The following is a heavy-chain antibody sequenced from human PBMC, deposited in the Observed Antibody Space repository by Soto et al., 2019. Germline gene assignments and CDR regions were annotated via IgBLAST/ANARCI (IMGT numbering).Heavy chain of an antibody. V-gene: IGHV3-23*01. J-gene: IGHJ4*02. Sequence: GGSLRLSWAASGFTFSSYAMSWVRQAPGKGLEWVSAISGSGGSTYYADSVKGRFTISRDNSKNTLYLQMNSLRAEDTAVYYCAHYYYANNGLDVWGQGTLVTVSS. CDR1: GFTFSSYA. CDR3: AHYYYANNGLDV. CDR2: ISGSGGST. D-gene: IGHD3-10*01.